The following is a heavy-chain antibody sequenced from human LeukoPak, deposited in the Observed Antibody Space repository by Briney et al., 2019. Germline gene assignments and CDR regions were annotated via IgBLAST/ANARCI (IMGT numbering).Heavy chain of an antibody. CDR3: ARDRAPSSGGYDNDNWFDP. V-gene: IGHV4-31*03. CDR1: GGSISSGRYY. Sequence: SQTLSLTCTVSGGSISSGRYYWTWIRQHPGKGLEWIGYIFYSGSTYYNPSLKSRVTISLDTSKNQFSLKLNSVTVADTAVYYCARDRAPSSGGYDNDNWFDPWGQGTLVTVSS. CDR2: IFYSGST. D-gene: IGHD5-12*01. J-gene: IGHJ5*02.